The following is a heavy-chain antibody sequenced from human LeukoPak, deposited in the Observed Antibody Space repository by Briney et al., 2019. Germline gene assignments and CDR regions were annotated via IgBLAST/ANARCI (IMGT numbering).Heavy chain of an antibody. J-gene: IGHJ4*02. Sequence: PTGGSLRLSCAASGFTFSSYDMHWVRQASGKGLEWVGRIRSKANSYATAYAASVKGRFTISRDDSKNTAYLQMNSLKTEDTAVYYCMTSPVTYSSGYYPRDYWGQGTLVTVPS. D-gene: IGHD3-22*01. CDR1: GFTFSSYD. V-gene: IGHV3-73*01. CDR2: IRSKANSYAT. CDR3: MTSPVTYSSGYYPRDY.